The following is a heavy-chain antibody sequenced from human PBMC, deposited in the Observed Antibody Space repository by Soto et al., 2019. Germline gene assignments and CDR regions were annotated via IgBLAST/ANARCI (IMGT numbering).Heavy chain of an antibody. Sequence: SETLSLTCTVSRGSIGSGDSCWSWIRQPPGKGLEWIGYIYYSGSTYYNPSLKSRVTISLDTSRNQFSLKLSSVTAADTAVYYCARTCYFDSSGYSGGFYFDYWGQGALVTVSS. J-gene: IGHJ4*02. CDR2: IYYSGST. CDR1: RGSIGSGDSC. D-gene: IGHD3-22*01. CDR3: ARTCYFDSSGYSGGFYFDY. V-gene: IGHV4-30-4*01.